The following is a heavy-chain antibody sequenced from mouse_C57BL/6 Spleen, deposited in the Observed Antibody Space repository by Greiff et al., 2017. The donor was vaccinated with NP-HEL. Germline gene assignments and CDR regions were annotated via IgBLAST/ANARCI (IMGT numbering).Heavy chain of an antibody. CDR2: IDPETGGT. D-gene: IGHD3-2*02. CDR1: GYTFTDYE. V-gene: IGHV1-15*01. CDR3: TRVGSSGFYYAMDY. J-gene: IGHJ4*01. Sequence: QVQLQQSGAELVRPGASVTLSCKASGYTFTDYEMHWVKQTPVHGLEWIGAIDPETGGTAYNQKFKGKAILTADKSSSTAYMELRSLTSEDSAVYYCTRVGSSGFYYAMDYWGQGTSVTVSS.